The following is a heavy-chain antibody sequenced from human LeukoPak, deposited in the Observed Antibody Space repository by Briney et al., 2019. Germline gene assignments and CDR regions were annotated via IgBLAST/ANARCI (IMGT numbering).Heavy chain of an antibody. CDR3: ARDLHDYYDSSGYDEYDY. Sequence: GGSLRLSCAASGFTFSSYAMHWVRQAPGKGLEWVAVISYDGSNKYYADSVKGRFTISRDNSKNTLYLQMNSLRAEDTAVYYCARDLHDYYDSSGYDEYDYWGQGTLVTVSS. CDR2: ISYDGSNK. CDR1: GFTFSSYA. V-gene: IGHV3-30-3*01. J-gene: IGHJ4*02. D-gene: IGHD3-22*01.